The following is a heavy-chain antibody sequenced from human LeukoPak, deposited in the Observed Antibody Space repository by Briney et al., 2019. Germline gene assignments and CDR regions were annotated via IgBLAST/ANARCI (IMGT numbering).Heavy chain of an antibody. CDR3: AKTSLSDPSGHYYYMDV. J-gene: IGHJ6*03. V-gene: IGHV3-30*18. CDR2: ISYDGSNK. D-gene: IGHD3-3*01. CDR1: GFTFSSYG. Sequence: GGSLRLSCAASGFTFSSYGMHWVRQAPGKGLEWVAVISYDGSNKYYADSVKGRFTISRDNSKNTLCLQMNNLRIEDTALYYCAKTSLSDPSGHYYYMDVWGKGTTVTVSS.